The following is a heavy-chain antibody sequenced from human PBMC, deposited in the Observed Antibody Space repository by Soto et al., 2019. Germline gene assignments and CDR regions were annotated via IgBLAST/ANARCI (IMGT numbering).Heavy chain of an antibody. V-gene: IGHV4-59*08. CDR1: GGSISSYY. J-gene: IGHJ6*03. D-gene: IGHD2-2*01. CDR3: ARRTYYCSSTSCYDSYYYYMDV. CDR2: IYYSGST. Sequence: SETLSLTCTVSGGSISSYYWSWIRQPPGKGLEWIGYIYYSGSTNYNPSLKSRVTISVDTSKNQFSLKLSSVTAADTAVYYCARRTYYCSSTSCYDSYYYYMDVWGKGTTVTVSS.